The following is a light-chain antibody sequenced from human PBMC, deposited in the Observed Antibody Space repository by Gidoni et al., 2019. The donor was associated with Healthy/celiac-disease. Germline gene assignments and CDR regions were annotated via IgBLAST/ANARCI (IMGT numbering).Light chain of an antibody. Sequence: QSALTHPPSPSGSPVQSVTISCTGTSSDVGGYNYVSWYQQNPGKAPKLMIYEVSKRPSGVPDRFSGSKSGNTASLTVSGLQAEDEADYYCSSYAGSNNYVFGTGTKVTVL. CDR2: EVS. V-gene: IGLV2-8*01. CDR3: SSYAGSNNYV. J-gene: IGLJ1*01. CDR1: SSDVGGYNY.